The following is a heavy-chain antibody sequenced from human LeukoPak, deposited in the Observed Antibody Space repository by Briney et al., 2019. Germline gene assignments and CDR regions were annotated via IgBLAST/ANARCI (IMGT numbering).Heavy chain of an antibody. CDR2: IRHGGSNK. Sequence: PGGSLRLSCAASGFTFSSYGMHWVRQAPGKGLEWVAFIRHGGSNKYYADSVKGRFTISRDNSKNTLYLQMNSLRAEDTAVYYCAKVDIVATTPFDYWGQGTLVTVSS. CDR3: AKVDIVATTPFDY. CDR1: GFTFSSYG. V-gene: IGHV3-30*02. J-gene: IGHJ4*02. D-gene: IGHD5-12*01.